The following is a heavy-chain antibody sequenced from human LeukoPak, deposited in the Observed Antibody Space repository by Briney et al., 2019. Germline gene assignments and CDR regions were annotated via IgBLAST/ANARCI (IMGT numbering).Heavy chain of an antibody. CDR2: ISYDESNK. Sequence: GRSLRLSCAASGFTFSSYAMHWVRQAPCKGLEGVAVISYDESNKYYADSVKGRFTISRDNSKNTLYLQVDSTRAEDTAVYYCAIPGIAAAGETYLDYWGQGTLVTVSS. V-gene: IGHV3-30*04. D-gene: IGHD6-13*01. J-gene: IGHJ4*02. CDR3: AIPGIAAAGETYLDY. CDR1: GFTFSSYA.